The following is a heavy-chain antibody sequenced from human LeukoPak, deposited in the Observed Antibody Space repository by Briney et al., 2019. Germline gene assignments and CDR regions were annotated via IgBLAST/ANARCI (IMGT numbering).Heavy chain of an antibody. V-gene: IGHV4-34*01. CDR2: INHSGST. J-gene: IGHJ4*02. D-gene: IGHD5-18*01. CDR1: GGSFSGYY. Sequence: SETLSLTCAVYGGSFSGYYWSWIRQPPGKGLGWIGEINHSGSTNYNPSLKSRVTISVDTSKNQFSLKLSSVTAADTAVYYCARGGRGYSYGLFDYWGQGTLVTVSS. CDR3: ARGGRGYSYGLFDY.